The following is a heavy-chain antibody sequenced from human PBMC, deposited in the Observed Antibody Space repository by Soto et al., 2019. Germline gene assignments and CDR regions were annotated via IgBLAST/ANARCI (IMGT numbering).Heavy chain of an antibody. D-gene: IGHD5-18*01. CDR3: SRWAYSYGYYFDS. CDR1: GFTFSGSA. Sequence: PGGSLRLSCAASGFTFSGSAMHWVRQASGKGLEWVGRIRSKANNYATTYAASVRGRFTISRDYSKNTAYLQMNSLKTEDTAVYYCSRWAYSYGYYFDSWGQGTRVTVSS. J-gene: IGHJ4*02. CDR2: IRSKANNYAT. V-gene: IGHV3-73*01.